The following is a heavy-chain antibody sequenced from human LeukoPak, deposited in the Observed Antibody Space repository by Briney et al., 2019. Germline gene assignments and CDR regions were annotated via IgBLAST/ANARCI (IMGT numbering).Heavy chain of an antibody. CDR2: ISSSSSYI. CDR1: GFTFSSFS. D-gene: IGHD3-10*01. Sequence: GGSLRLSCVASGFTFSSFSMNWVRQAPGKGLEWVSSISSSSSYIYYADSVKGRFTISRDNAKNSLYLQMNSLRAEDTALYYCAKDRGTMVRGVPGAFDIWGQGTMVTVSS. V-gene: IGHV3-21*04. CDR3: AKDRGTMVRGVPGAFDI. J-gene: IGHJ3*02.